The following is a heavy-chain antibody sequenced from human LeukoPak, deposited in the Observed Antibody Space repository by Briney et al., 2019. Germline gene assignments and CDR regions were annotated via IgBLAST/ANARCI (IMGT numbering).Heavy chain of an antibody. CDR3: ARDRAAAPWGYFDY. J-gene: IGHJ4*02. D-gene: IGHD6-13*01. CDR2: ISYDGSNI. V-gene: IGHV3-30-3*01. Sequence: GRSLRLSCGASGFTFSHYAMHWVRQSPGKGLEWVALISYDGSNIQYADSVKGRFTISRDNSKNTLYLQMNTLRTEDTALYYCARDRAAAPWGYFDYWGQGTLVTVSS. CDR1: GFTFSHYA.